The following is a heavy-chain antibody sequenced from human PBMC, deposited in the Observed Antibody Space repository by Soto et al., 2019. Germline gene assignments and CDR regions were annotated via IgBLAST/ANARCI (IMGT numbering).Heavy chain of an antibody. J-gene: IGHJ4*02. V-gene: IGHV1-69*01. Sequence: QVQLVQSGAEVKKPGSSVKVSYKASGGTFSSYAISWVRQAPGQGLEWMGGIIPIVGTANYAQKFQGRVTITADDSTSTAYMELSSLRSEDTAVYYCARAYSNYEEERAGFRYWGQGTLVTVSS. CDR3: ARAYSNYEEERAGFRY. D-gene: IGHD4-4*01. CDR2: IIPIVGTA. CDR1: GGTFSSYA.